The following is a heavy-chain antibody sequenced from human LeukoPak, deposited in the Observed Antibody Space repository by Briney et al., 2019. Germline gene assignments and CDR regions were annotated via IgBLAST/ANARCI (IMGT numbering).Heavy chain of an antibody. V-gene: IGHV3-23*01. D-gene: IGHD1-26*01. CDR2: IISSGHAT. CDR1: GFTFSSYA. Sequence: GGSLRLSCAASGFTFSSYAMSWVRQAPGKGLEAPGKGLEWVSNIISSGHATYYPDSVRGRFTISRDNSKSTLHLQMDSLRAEDSALYYCAKWPEGATPKFHHWGQGTLVTVSS. J-gene: IGHJ4*02. CDR3: AKWPEGATPKFHH.